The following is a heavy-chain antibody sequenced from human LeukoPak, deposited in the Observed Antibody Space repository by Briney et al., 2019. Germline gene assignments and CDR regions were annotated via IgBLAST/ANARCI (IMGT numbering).Heavy chain of an antibody. J-gene: IGHJ4*02. D-gene: IGHD3-22*01. CDR3: ATYYFDSSGPKKNY. V-gene: IGHV4-34*01. CDR2: INHSGST. Sequence: KPSETLSLTCAVYGGSFSGYYWSWIRQPPGKGLEWIGEINHSGSTNYNPSLKSRVTISVDTSKKQFSLKLSSVTAADTAVYYCATYYFDSSGPKKNYWGQGTLVTVSS. CDR1: GGSFSGYY.